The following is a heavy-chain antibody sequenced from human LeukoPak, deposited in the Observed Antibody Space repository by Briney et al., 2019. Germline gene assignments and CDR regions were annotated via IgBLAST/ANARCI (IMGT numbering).Heavy chain of an antibody. CDR2: IYYTGST. D-gene: IGHD6-19*01. CDR1: GGSISSYY. J-gene: IGHJ3*02. CDR3: ARHKYSSGWPPEGAFDI. V-gene: IGHV4-59*08. Sequence: PSETLSLTCTVSGGSISSYYWSWIRQPPGKGLEWIGYIYYTGSTSYNPSLRSRVTMSADTSKNQFSLKLSSVTAADTAVYYCARHKYSSGWPPEGAFDIWGQGTMVTVSS.